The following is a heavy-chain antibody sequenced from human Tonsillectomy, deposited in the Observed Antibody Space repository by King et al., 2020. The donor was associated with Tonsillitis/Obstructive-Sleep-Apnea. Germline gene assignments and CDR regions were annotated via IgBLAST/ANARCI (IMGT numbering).Heavy chain of an antibody. CDR1: GYTFTSYG. D-gene: IGHD3-10*01. CDR3: AREKYYGSGSYYYYYYMDV. CDR2: ISAYKGNT. V-gene: IGHV1-18*01. Sequence: QLVQSGAEVKKPGASVKVSCKASGYTFTSYGISWVRQAPGQGLEWMGWISAYKGNTNYAQKLQGRVTMTTDTSTSTAYMELRSLRSDDTAVYYCAREKYYGSGSYYYYYYMDVWGKGTTVTVSS. J-gene: IGHJ6*03.